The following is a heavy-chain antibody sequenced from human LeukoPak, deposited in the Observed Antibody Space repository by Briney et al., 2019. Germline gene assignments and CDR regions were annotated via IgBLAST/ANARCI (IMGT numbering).Heavy chain of an antibody. CDR2: ISGSGGST. CDR1: GFTFSSYA. V-gene: IGHV3-23*01. J-gene: IGHJ4*02. D-gene: IGHD6-19*01. CDR3: AKIFLAVAAPRRTEG. Sequence: GGSLRLSCAASGFTFSSYAMSRVRQAPGKGLEWVSAISGSGGSTYYADSVKGRFTISRDNSKNTLYLQMNSLRAEDTAVYYCAKIFLAVAAPRRTEGWGQGTLVTVSS.